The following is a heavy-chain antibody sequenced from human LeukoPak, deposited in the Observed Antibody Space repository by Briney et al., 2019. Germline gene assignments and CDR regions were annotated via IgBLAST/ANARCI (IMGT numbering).Heavy chain of an antibody. J-gene: IGHJ4*02. D-gene: IGHD2-21*01. Sequence: SETLSLTCAVYGGSFSGYYWSWIRQPPGKGLEWIGEINHSGSTNYNPSLKSRVTISVDRSKNQFSLKLSSVTAADTAVYYCARNSVHAGAMCFDYWGQGTLVTVSS. CDR2: INHSGST. CDR1: GGSFSGYY. CDR3: ARNSVHAGAMCFDY. V-gene: IGHV4-34*01.